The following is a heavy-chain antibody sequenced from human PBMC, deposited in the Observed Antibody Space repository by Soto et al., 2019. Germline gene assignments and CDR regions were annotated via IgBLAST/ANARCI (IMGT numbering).Heavy chain of an antibody. D-gene: IGHD3-3*01. Sequence: SSETLSLTCTVSGGSISSYYWSWIRQPPGKGLEWIGYIYYSGSTNYNPSLKSRVTISVDTSKNQFSLKLSSVTAADTAVYYCATTRGSVLRFLEWFPVDIWGQGTMVTVSS. CDR1: GGSISSYY. J-gene: IGHJ3*02. V-gene: IGHV4-59*12. CDR2: IYYSGST. CDR3: ATTRGSVLRFLEWFPVDI.